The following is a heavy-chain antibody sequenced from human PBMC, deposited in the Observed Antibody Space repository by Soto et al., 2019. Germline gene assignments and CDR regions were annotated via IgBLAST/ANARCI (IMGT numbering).Heavy chain of an antibody. CDR1: GYTFTSYY. CDR2: INPSGGDT. CDR3: ARRQQLGHFDY. Sequence: GASVKVSCKASGYTFTSYYMHWVRQAPGQGLEWMGIINPSGGDTTYAQKFQGRVTMTRDTSTSTVYMELSSLRSEDTAVYYCARRQQLGHFDYWGQGTLVTVSS. J-gene: IGHJ4*02. D-gene: IGHD6-13*01. V-gene: IGHV1-46*01.